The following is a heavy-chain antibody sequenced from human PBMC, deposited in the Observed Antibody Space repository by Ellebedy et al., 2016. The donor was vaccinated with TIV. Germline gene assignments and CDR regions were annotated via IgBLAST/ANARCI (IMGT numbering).Heavy chain of an antibody. J-gene: IGHJ4*01. Sequence: SETLSLXCAVYGETFSGHYWSWIRQSPGKGLEWIGEINHLGNTNYNPSLRSRVTTSVDTSKSQFSLRLSSLTAADTAVYYCARRTPETGIGYWGHGIRVTVSS. V-gene: IGHV4-34*01. CDR1: GETFSGHY. CDR3: ARRTPETGIGY. CDR2: INHLGNT. D-gene: IGHD3-9*01.